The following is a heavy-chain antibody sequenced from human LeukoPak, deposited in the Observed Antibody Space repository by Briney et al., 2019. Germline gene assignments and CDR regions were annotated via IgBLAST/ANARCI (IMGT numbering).Heavy chain of an antibody. J-gene: IGHJ6*03. CDR1: GFTFSSYS. CDR2: ISSSSSTI. CDR3: ARDVACSSTSCEAGMFYMDV. D-gene: IGHD2-2*01. Sequence: PGGSLRLSCAASGFTFSSYSMNWVRQAPGKGLEWVSYISSSSSTIYYAGSVKGRFTISRDNAKNSLYLQMNSLRAEDTAVYYCARDVACSSTSCEAGMFYMDVWGKGTTVTVSS. V-gene: IGHV3-48*01.